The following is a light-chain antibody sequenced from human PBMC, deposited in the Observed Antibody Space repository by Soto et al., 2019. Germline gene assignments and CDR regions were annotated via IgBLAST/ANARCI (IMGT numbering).Light chain of an antibody. J-gene: IGKJ3*01. Sequence: DIQMTQSPSSLSASVGDRVTITCQASQDISNYLNWYQQKAGKPPKLLIYDASNLETGVPSRFSGSGSGTDFTLTISSLQPEDIATYYCQQYDNLFTFGHGTTVDFK. CDR1: QDISNY. CDR3: QQYDNLFT. CDR2: DAS. V-gene: IGKV1-33*01.